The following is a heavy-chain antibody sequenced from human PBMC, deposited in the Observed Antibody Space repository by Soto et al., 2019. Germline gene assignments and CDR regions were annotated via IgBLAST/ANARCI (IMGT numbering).Heavy chain of an antibody. CDR1: GYTFTNHG. V-gene: IGHV1-18*04. Sequence: ASVKVSCKASGYTFTNHGISWVRQAPGQGLEWMGWISAYNGDTNYAQNLQGRVTMTTDTSTSTAYMELRSLRSDDTAVYYCARDPSSSNGYRIWFDPWGQGAPVTVSS. J-gene: IGHJ5*02. CDR3: ARDPSSSNGYRIWFDP. D-gene: IGHD6-19*01. CDR2: ISAYNGDT.